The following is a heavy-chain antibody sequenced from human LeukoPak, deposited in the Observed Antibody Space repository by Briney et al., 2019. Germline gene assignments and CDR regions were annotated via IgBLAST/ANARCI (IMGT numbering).Heavy chain of an antibody. CDR3: ASDSYSPEYFQH. V-gene: IGHV3-66*01. CDR1: GFSVSNNY. D-gene: IGHD2-15*01. CDR2: IYSGGST. Sequence: GGSLRLSCAASGFSVSNNYMSWVRQAPGEGLEWVSVIYSGGSTFYADSVKGRFTISRDNSKNTPYLQMNNLRAEDTAVYYCASDSYSPEYFQHWGQGTLVTVSS. J-gene: IGHJ1*01.